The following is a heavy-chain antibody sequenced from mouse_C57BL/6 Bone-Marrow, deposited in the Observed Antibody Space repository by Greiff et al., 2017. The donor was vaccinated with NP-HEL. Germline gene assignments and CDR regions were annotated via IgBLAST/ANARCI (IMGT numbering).Heavy chain of an antibody. V-gene: IGHV1-55*01. CDR1: GYTFTSYW. D-gene: IGHD2-4*01. Sequence: QVQLQQPGAELVKPGASVKMSCKASGYTFTSYWITWVKQRPGQGLEWIGDIYPGSGSTNYNEKFKSKATLTVDQSSSTAYMQLSSLTSEDSAVYYCAADYAYAMDYWGQGTSVTVSS. J-gene: IGHJ4*01. CDR2: IYPGSGST. CDR3: AADYAYAMDY.